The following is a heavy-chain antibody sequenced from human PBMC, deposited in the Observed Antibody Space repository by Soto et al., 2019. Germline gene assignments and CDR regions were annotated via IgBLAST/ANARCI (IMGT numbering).Heavy chain of an antibody. CDR2: IYYSGST. D-gene: IGHD3-10*01. Sequence: SETLSLTCTVSGGYISSGGYYWSWIRQHPGKGLEWIGYIYYSGSTYYNPSLKSRVTISVDTSKNQFSLKLSSVTAADTAVYYCALAYYYGSGSPVAYWGQGTLVTVSS. CDR3: ALAYYYGSGSPVAY. CDR1: GGYISSGGYY. J-gene: IGHJ4*02. V-gene: IGHV4-31*03.